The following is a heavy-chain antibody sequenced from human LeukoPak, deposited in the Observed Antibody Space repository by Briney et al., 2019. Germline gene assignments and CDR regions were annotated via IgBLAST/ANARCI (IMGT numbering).Heavy chain of an antibody. CDR3: ARDGAAAGTWRNWFDP. CDR1: GFTFSSYS. V-gene: IGHV3-21*04. Sequence: PGGSLTLSCAASGFTFSSYSMNWVRQAPGKGLEWVSSISSSSSYIYYADSVKGRFTISRDNAKNSLYLQMNSLRAEDTAVYYCARDGAAAGTWRNWFDPWGQGTLVTVSS. J-gene: IGHJ5*02. D-gene: IGHD6-13*01. CDR2: ISSSSSYI.